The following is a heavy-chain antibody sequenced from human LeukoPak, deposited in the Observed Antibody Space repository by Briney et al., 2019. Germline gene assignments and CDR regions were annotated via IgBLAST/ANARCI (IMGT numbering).Heavy chain of an antibody. V-gene: IGHV3-48*02. D-gene: IGHD3-10*01. CDR3: ARVLLRGVPGLDY. CDR2: IRSSSGII. CDR1: GFTFSSYS. Sequence: SGGSLRLSCAASGFTFSSYSMNWVRQAPGKGLEWVSYIRSSSGIIYADSVRGRFTISRDNAKNSLYLQMNSLRDEDTAVYYCARVLLRGVPGLDYWGQGTLVTVSS. J-gene: IGHJ4*02.